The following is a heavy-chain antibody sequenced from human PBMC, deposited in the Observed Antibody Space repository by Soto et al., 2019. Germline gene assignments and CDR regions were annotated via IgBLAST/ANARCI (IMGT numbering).Heavy chain of an antibody. J-gene: IGHJ3*02. V-gene: IGHV5-51*01. CDR1: GYTFTTYW. D-gene: IGHD5-12*01. CDR2: IYPADSDT. Sequence: PGESLKISCKVSGYTFTTYWIGWVRQMPGKGLEWMGIIYPADSDTRYSPSFQGQVTISADKSISTAYLQWSRLKASDTAMYYCAKSLRMATITSRAFDIWGQGTMVTVSS. CDR3: AKSLRMATITSRAFDI.